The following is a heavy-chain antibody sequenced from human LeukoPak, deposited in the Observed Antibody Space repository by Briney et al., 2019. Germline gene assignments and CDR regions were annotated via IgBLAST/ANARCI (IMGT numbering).Heavy chain of an antibody. D-gene: IGHD2-2*01. CDR3: ARGEGYCSSTSCYWFGYYYYGMDV. J-gene: IGHJ6*02. CDR2: MNPNSGNT. Sequence: ASVKVSCKASGYTFTSYGISWVRQAPGQGLEWMGWMNPNSGNTGYAQKFQGRVTMTRNTSISTAYMELSSLRSEDTAVYYCARGEGYCSSTSCYWFGYYYYGMDVWGQGTTVTVSS. CDR1: GYTFTSYG. V-gene: IGHV1-8*02.